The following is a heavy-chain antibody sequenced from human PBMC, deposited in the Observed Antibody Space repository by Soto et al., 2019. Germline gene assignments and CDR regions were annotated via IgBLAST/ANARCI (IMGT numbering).Heavy chain of an antibody. CDR2: IYYSGTT. V-gene: IGHV4-31*02. CDR3: ATVAYGDRWFDY. J-gene: IGHJ4*02. D-gene: IGHD4-17*01. CDR1: GGSISSGGHY. Sequence: PSETLSLTCTVSGGSISSGGHYWSWIRQHPGKGLEWIGFIYYSGTTYYNPSLKSRFTISVDTSKNQFSLKLTSVTAADTAVYYCATVAYGDRWFDYWGQGTLVTVSS.